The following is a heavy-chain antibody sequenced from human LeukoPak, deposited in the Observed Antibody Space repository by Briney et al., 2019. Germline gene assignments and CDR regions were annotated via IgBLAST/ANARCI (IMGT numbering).Heavy chain of an antibody. CDR3: ARGRFIAGTTAYYFDY. V-gene: IGHV3-7*03. CDR2: INQGEGEK. D-gene: IGHD1-26*01. J-gene: IGHJ4*02. CDR1: GFTFSNAW. Sequence: GGSLRLSCAASGFTFSNAWMNWVRQAPGKGLEWVANINQGEGEKYYVDSVKGRFTISRDNAKKSLFLQMNSLRAEDTAVYYCARGRFIAGTTAYYFDYWGQGTLVTVSS.